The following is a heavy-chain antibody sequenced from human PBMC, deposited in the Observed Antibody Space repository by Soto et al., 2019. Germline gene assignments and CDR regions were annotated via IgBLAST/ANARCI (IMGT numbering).Heavy chain of an antibody. CDR2: INHSGST. Sequence: PSDTLSLTCAVYGXSFSGYYWSWIRQPPGKGLEWIGEINHSGSTNYNPSLKSRVTISVDTAKNQFSLNLSSVPAADTAVYYCARTPLVTIFGVVSSGNWFDPWGQGPLVTVSS. D-gene: IGHD3-3*01. CDR1: GXSFSGYY. CDR3: ARTPLVTIFGVVSSGNWFDP. V-gene: IGHV4-34*01. J-gene: IGHJ5*02.